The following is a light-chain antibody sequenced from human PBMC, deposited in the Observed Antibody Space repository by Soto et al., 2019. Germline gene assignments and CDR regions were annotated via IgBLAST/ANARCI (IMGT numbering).Light chain of an antibody. CDR2: KAS. Sequence: DIQMTQSHSTLSASVGDRVTITCRASQSISSWLAWYQQKPGKAPKLLIYKASSLESGVPSRFSGSGSGTEFTLTISSLQPDDFAAYYCLHYNSYSRAFGPGTKVDVK. CDR1: QSISSW. J-gene: IGKJ3*01. CDR3: LHYNSYSRA. V-gene: IGKV1-5*03.